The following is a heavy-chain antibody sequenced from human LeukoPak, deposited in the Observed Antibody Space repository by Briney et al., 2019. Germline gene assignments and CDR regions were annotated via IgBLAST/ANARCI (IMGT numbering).Heavy chain of an antibody. CDR3: ARRADYGDNGGFDY. CDR2: IYYSGST. D-gene: IGHD4-17*01. V-gene: IGHV4-39*01. Sequence: SETLSLTCTVSGGSISSSSYYWGWIRQPPGKGLEWLGSIYYSGSTYYNPSLQSRVTISVDTSKNQFSLKLSSVTAADTAVYYCARRADYGDNGGFDYWGQGTLVTVSS. CDR1: GGSISSSSYY. J-gene: IGHJ4*02.